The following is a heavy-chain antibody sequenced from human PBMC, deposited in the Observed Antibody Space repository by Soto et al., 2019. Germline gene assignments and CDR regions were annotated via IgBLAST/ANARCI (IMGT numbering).Heavy chain of an antibody. CDR2: IYYSGST. V-gene: IGHV4-39*01. CDR3: VWFGDEPRNYYYYYYMDV. D-gene: IGHD3-10*01. J-gene: IGHJ6*03. Sequence: AETLSLTCTVSGGSISSSSYYWGWIRQPPGKGLEWIGSIYYSGSTYYNPSLKSRVTISVDTSKNQFSLRLSSVTAADTAVYYCVWFGDEPRNYYYYYYMDVWGKGTTVTVSS. CDR1: GGSISSSSYY.